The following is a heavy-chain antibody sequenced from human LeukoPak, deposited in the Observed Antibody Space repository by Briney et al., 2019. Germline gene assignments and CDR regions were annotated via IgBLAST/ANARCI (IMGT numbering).Heavy chain of an antibody. J-gene: IGHJ3*02. Sequence: SETLSVTCSVSGGSVRNYYWSWIRRSPGKGLEWIGTFYDSDNSDYNPSLKSRVTVSVDTSKNQFSLKLSSVTAADTAVYYCAREGAHDAFDIWGQGTMVTVSS. CDR1: GGSVRNYY. CDR3: AREGAHDAFDI. D-gene: IGHD4/OR15-4a*01. CDR2: FYDSDNS. V-gene: IGHV4-59*02.